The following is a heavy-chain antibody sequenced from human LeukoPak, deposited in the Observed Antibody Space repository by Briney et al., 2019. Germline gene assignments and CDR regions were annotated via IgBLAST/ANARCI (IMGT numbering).Heavy chain of an antibody. CDR2: MSYDGSNQ. CDR3: ARGSITFGGVIDYFDY. J-gene: IGHJ4*02. CDR1: GFTFSSYA. V-gene: IGHV3-30*04. Sequence: PGRSLRLSCAAAGFTFSSYAMHWVRQAAGKGLESVAVMSYDGSNQYYADSVKGRFTIYRDNYKNTLYLQMNSLRAEDTAVYYCARGSITFGGVIDYFDYWGQGTLVTVSS. D-gene: IGHD3-16*02.